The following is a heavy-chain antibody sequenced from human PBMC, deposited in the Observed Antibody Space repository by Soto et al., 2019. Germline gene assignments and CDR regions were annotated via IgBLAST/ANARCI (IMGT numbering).Heavy chain of an antibody. J-gene: IGHJ4*02. CDR2: IYYSGST. CDR1: GGSIISYY. D-gene: IGHD4-17*01. Sequence: SETLSLTCTVSGGSIISYYWSWIRQPPGKGLEWIGYIYYSGSTNYNPSLKSRVTISVDTSKNQFSLKLSSVTAADTAVYYCARRYGVYFDYWGQGTLVTVSS. CDR3: ARRYGVYFDY. V-gene: IGHV4-59*08.